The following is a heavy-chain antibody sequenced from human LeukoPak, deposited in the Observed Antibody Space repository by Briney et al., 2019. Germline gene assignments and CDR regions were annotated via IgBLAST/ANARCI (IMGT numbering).Heavy chain of an antibody. D-gene: IGHD6-13*01. Sequence: PGGSLRLSCAASGFTFSSYGMHWVRQAPGKGLEWVAFIRYDGTNKYYADSVKGRFTISRDNSKNTLYLQMNSLRTEDTAVYYCAKDSGSSWAPYYFDYWGQGTLVTVSS. J-gene: IGHJ4*02. CDR2: IRYDGTNK. V-gene: IGHV3-30*02. CDR1: GFTFSSYG. CDR3: AKDSGSSWAPYYFDY.